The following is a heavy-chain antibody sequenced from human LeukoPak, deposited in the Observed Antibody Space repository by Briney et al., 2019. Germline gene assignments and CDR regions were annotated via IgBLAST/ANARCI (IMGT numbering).Heavy chain of an antibody. J-gene: IGHJ6*03. D-gene: IGHD2-15*01. Sequence: SETLSLTCAVYGGSLGGYSWSWIRQPPGKGLEWIGEINHSGSTNYNPSLKSRVTISVDTSKNQFSLKLSSVTAADTAVYYCASLRSNCSGGSCYSPYYYYYYMDVWGKGTTVTVSS. CDR3: ASLRSNCSGGSCYSPYYYYYYMDV. CDR2: INHSGST. V-gene: IGHV4-34*01. CDR1: GGSLGGYS.